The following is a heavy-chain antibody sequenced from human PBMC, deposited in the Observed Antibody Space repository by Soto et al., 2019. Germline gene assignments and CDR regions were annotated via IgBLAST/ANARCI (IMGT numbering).Heavy chain of an antibody. CDR2: IWYDGSNK. J-gene: IGHJ4*02. Sequence: PGGSLRLSCAASGFTFSNNGMHWVRQAPGKGLEWVAVIWYDGSNKYYGDSVKGRFSIFRDNSKNTLYLQMSSLRAEDTAVYYCARAVSSSPGIDWWGQGTLVTVSS. D-gene: IGHD6-6*01. CDR3: ARAVSSSPGIDW. CDR1: GFTFSNNG. V-gene: IGHV3-33*01.